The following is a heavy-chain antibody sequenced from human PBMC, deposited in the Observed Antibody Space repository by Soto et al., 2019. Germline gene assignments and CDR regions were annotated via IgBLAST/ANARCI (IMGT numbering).Heavy chain of an antibody. D-gene: IGHD1-1*01. CDR2: MNPNTGNS. J-gene: IGHJ4*02. Sequence: QVQLVQSGAEVRKPGASVKVSCEAFGYTFTSYDIYWVRQATGQGLEWMGWMNPNTGNSAYAQKFQGRVTVTSDTSINTVHMELSSLRSEETAVYYCARRAETNGWNGFGADKYYFDFWGQGTLVTVSS. CDR1: GYTFTSYD. CDR3: ARRAETNGWNGFGADKYYFDF. V-gene: IGHV1-8*01.